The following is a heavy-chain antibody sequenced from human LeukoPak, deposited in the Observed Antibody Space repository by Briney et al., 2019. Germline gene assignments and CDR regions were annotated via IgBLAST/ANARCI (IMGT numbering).Heavy chain of an antibody. CDR3: PQRWDYGRNYYIDV. V-gene: IGHV4-34*01. D-gene: IGHD4-17*01. J-gene: IGHJ6*03. Sequence: SETLSLTCAVYGGSFSNYYWSWIRQPPGKGLEWIGEINDSGRTNYNPSLMSRVTVSVDTSKNQFSLRLTSVTATDTAVYYCPQRWDYGRNYYIDVWGKGATVSVSS. CDR1: GGSFSNYY. CDR2: INDSGRT.